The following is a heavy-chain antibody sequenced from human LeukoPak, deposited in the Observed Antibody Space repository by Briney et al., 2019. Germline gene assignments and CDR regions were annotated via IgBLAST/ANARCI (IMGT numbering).Heavy chain of an antibody. D-gene: IGHD4-17*01. CDR3: ARVGEHDYGDSLYYFDY. CDR1: GFTLSTYS. Sequence: GGSLRLSCAASGFTLSTYSMNWVRQAPGKGLEWVSYISRSGTSIYYADSVKGRFTISRDNAKNSLYLQMNSLRDEDTAVYYCARVGEHDYGDSLYYFDYWGQGTLVTVSS. V-gene: IGHV3-48*02. J-gene: IGHJ4*02. CDR2: ISRSGTSI.